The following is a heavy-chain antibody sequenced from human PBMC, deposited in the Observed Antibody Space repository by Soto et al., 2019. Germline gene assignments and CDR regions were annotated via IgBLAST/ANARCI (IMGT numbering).Heavy chain of an antibody. CDR3: ARTRAAFYRDPVES. V-gene: IGHV3-23*01. Sequence: EVQLLESGGGFVQPGGSLTLSCSTSGFTFKDCAISWVRQAPGKGLEWVSGISGSGGATYYTDSVEGRFTISKDFSKNTVSLQMTGLGVDDKDVYYCARTRAAFYRDPVESWGQGALVTVSS. CDR2: ISGSGGAT. CDR1: GFTFKDCA. D-gene: IGHD2-15*01. J-gene: IGHJ1*01.